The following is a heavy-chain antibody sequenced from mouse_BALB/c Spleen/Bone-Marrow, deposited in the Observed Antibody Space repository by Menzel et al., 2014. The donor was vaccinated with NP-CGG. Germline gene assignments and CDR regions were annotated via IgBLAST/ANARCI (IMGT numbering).Heavy chain of an antibody. J-gene: IGHJ2*01. CDR1: GFTFSSFG. CDR2: ISSGSSTI. V-gene: IGHV5-17*02. D-gene: IGHD1-1*01. Sequence: EVQLVESGGGLVQPGGSRKLSCAASGFTFSSFGMHWVRQAPEKGLEWVAYISSGSSTIYYGDTVMGRFTISRDNPKNTLFLQMTSLRFEDTATYYCVRSGSSSGYLDYWGQGTTLTVSS. CDR3: VRSGSSSGYLDY.